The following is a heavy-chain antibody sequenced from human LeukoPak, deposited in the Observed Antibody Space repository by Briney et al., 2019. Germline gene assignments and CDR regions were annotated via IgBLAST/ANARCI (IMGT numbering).Heavy chain of an antibody. D-gene: IGHD3-3*01. J-gene: IGHJ4*02. CDR1: GFTFSSYA. Sequence: GGSLRLSCAASGFTFSSYAMSWVRQAPGKGLEWVSAISGSGGSTYYADSVKGRFTIFRDNSKNTLYLQMNSLRDEDTAVYYCAKDLARFFGYWGQGTLVTVSS. CDR3: AKDLARFFGY. CDR2: ISGSGGST. V-gene: IGHV3-23*01.